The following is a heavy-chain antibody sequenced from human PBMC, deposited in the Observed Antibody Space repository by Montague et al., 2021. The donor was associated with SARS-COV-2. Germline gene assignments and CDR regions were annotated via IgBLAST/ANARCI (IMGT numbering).Heavy chain of an antibody. CDR1: GGSIRTSSYE. CDR3: AMRGGALDAFDI. CDR2: IYYSGST. Sequence: ETLSLICTVSGGSIRTSSYEWGWIREPPGKGLDWIGSIYYSGSTYYNPSLKSRVTISVDTSKNQFSLKLSSVTAADTAVYYCAMRGGALDAFDIWGQGTMVIVSS. V-gene: IGHV4-39*01. J-gene: IGHJ3*02. D-gene: IGHD4-17*01.